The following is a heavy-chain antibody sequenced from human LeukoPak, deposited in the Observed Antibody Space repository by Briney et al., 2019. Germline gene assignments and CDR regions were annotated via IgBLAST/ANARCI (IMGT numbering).Heavy chain of an antibody. CDR2: IFTSGST. V-gene: IGHV4-4*09. CDR1: NGSISGYF. Sequence: PSETLSLTCTVSNGSISGYFWSWIRQPPGKGLELIGYIFTSGSTNYNPSLKSRVTISVDTSKNQFSPKLSSVTAADTAVYYCARQYSSSSPFYYWGQGTLVTVSS. CDR3: ARQYSSSSPFYY. J-gene: IGHJ4*02. D-gene: IGHD6-6*01.